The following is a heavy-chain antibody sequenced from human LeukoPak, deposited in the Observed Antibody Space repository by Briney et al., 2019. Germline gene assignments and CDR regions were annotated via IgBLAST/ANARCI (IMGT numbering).Heavy chain of an antibody. D-gene: IGHD3-16*02. CDR1: GYTFTNYG. CDR2: INTYNGNT. V-gene: IGHV1-18*01. Sequence: ASVKVSCKASGYTFTNYGISWVRQAPGQGLEWMGWINTYNGNTVYAQKLQGRVTMTTDTSTSTGCMELRSLRSDDTAIYYCARENVITLGGVIVIPAVDYWGQGTLVTVSS. J-gene: IGHJ4*02. CDR3: ARENVITLGGVIVIPAVDY.